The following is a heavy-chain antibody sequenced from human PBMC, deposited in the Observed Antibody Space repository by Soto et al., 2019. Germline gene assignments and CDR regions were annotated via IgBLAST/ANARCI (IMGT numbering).Heavy chain of an antibody. J-gene: IGHJ6*02. CDR1: GGTFSSYA. CDR2: IIPIFGTA. Sequence: GASVKVSCKASGGTFSSYAISWVRQAPGQGLEWMGGIIPIFGTANYAQKFQGRVTITADESTSTAYMELSSLRSEDTAVYYCARFDSGSSWSYYYYGMDVWGQGTTGTVAS. V-gene: IGHV1-69*13. D-gene: IGHD6-13*01. CDR3: ARFDSGSSWSYYYYGMDV.